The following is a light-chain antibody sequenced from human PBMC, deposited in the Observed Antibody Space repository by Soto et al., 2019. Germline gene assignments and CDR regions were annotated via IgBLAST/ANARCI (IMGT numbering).Light chain of an antibody. CDR3: SVWDDSLSGLL. V-gene: IGLV1-47*01. Sequence: QSVLTQPPSVSGTPGQRVIISCSGSTSNIGTNDVHWYRQVPGAAPKLLVHGTNERPAGVPDRFSGSKSATSASLAISGLRSEDEADYYCSVWDDSLSGLLFGGGTKLTVL. CDR2: GTN. J-gene: IGLJ2*01. CDR1: TSNIGTND.